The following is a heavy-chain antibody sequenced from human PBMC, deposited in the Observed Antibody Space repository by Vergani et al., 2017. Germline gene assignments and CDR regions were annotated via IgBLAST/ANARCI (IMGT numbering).Heavy chain of an antibody. D-gene: IGHD3-16*01. J-gene: IGHJ2*01. V-gene: IGHV4-34*01. CDR3: ARGGGDNWYVDL. Sequence: QVQLQQWGAGLLKPSETLSLTCAVYGGPLSGYYWSWIGQPPGKELEWIGEISESGSTNYNPSLKSRVTISIATSKSHFPLKLSSVTAADTAVDYCARGGGDNWYVDLWGRGTLVTVS. CDR2: ISESGST. CDR1: GGPLSGYY.